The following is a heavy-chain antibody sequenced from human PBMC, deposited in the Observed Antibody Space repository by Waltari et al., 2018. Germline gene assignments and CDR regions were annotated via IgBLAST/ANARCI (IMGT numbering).Heavy chain of an antibody. J-gene: IGHJ4*02. D-gene: IGHD6-13*01. CDR2: INPKSGGT. CDR3: VRSLAAVGNSRGY. CDR1: GYTFTRYY. V-gene: IGHV1-2*02. Sequence: QVQLVQSGAEVKKPGASVKVSCTASGYTFTRYYIHWVRQAPGQGLEWMGWINPKSGGTKYAQKFQGRVTMTRDTSISTAHMELSRLRFDDTAMYYCVRSLAAVGNSRGYWGQGTLVTVSS.